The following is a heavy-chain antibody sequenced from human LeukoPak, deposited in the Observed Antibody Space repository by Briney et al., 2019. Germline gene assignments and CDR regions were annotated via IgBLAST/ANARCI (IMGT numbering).Heavy chain of an antibody. D-gene: IGHD2-8*01. V-gene: IGHV3-21*01. CDR3: AGRYCSNGVCSFDP. Sequence: GGSLRLSCAASGFTFSTCSMNWVRQAPGNGLEWVSSISTDSDFIYYADSVKGRFTISRDNAENSLSLQMNSLRVEDTAVYYCAGRYCSNGVCSFDPWGQGTLVTVSS. CDR1: GFTFSTCS. J-gene: IGHJ5*02. CDR2: ISTDSDFI.